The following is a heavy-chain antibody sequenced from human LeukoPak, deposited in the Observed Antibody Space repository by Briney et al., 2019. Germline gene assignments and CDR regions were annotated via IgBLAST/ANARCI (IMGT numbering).Heavy chain of an antibody. V-gene: IGHV4-59*08. Sequence: SETLSLTCSVSGDSIRNNYWSWIRQPPGKGLEWIAYIFYSGSTNYNPSLKSRVSISVDTSKNQLSLNLTSVTAADTAVYYCARLPGSSHGYYFDYWGQGTLVTVSS. CDR2: IFYSGST. D-gene: IGHD5-18*01. J-gene: IGHJ4*02. CDR1: GDSIRNNY. CDR3: ARLPGSSHGYYFDY.